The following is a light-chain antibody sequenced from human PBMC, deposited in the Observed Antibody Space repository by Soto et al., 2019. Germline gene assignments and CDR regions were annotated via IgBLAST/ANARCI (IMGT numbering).Light chain of an antibody. J-gene: IGLJ2*01. CDR1: NSNIGAGFG. CDR3: QSFDINVLALI. CDR2: RNT. V-gene: IGLV1-40*01. Sequence: SVLTQPPSVSGAPGQRVTISCTGSNSNIGAGFGVQWYQQFPRTAPRLLIYRNTNRPSGVPDRFSASKSGTSASLAITGLRAEDEADYYCQSFDINVLALIFGVGTQLTVL.